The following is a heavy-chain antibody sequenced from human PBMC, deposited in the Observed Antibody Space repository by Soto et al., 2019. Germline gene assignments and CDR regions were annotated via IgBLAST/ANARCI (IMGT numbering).Heavy chain of an antibody. CDR1: GGSISSGGYY. J-gene: IGHJ4*02. D-gene: IGHD6-19*01. CDR3: ARITRAVAGALDY. V-gene: IGHV4-31*01. CDR2: IYYSGST. Sequence: QVQLQESGPGLVKPSQTLSLTCTVSGGSISSGGYYWSWIRQHPGKGLEWIGYIYYSGSTYYNPSLKSPVTISVDTSKNQFSLKLSSVTAADTAMYYCARITRAVAGALDYWGQGTLVTVSS.